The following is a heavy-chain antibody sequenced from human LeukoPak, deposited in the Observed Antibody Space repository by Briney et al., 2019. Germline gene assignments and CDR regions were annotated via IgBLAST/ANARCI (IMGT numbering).Heavy chain of an antibody. CDR3: ARVEYSSSYYYYYYGMDV. D-gene: IGHD6-6*01. J-gene: IGHJ6*02. CDR1: GFTFSSYW. CDR2: INSDGSST. V-gene: IGHV3-74*01. Sequence: PGGSLRLSCAASGFTFSSYWMHWVRQAPGKGLVWVSRINSDGSSTSYADSVKGRFTISRGNAKNTLYLQMNSLRAEDTAVYYCARVEYSSSYYYYYYGMDVWGQGTTVTVSS.